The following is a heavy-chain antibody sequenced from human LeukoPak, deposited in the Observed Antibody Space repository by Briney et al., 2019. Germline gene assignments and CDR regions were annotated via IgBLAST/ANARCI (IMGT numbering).Heavy chain of an antibody. V-gene: IGHV1-2*02. CDR3: ARKPDRYYYDSSGYSDYHYYYGMDV. D-gene: IGHD3-22*01. J-gene: IGHJ6*02. CDR2: INPNSGGT. Sequence: ASVKVSCKASGYTFTGYYMHWVRQAPGQGLEWMGWINPNSGGTNYAQKFQGRVTMTRDTSISTAYMELSRLRSDDTAVYYCARKPDRYYYDSSGYSDYHYYYGMDVWGQGTTVTVSS. CDR1: GYTFTGYY.